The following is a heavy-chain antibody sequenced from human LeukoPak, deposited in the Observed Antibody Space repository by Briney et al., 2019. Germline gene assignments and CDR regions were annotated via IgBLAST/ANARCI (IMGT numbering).Heavy chain of an antibody. CDR2: ISDDGSNK. CDR3: AKDRGYSSSWYVFGY. CDR1: GFTFSSYG. Sequence: GGSLRLSCAASGFTFSSYGMHWVRQAPGKGLEWVAVISDDGSNKYYGDSVKGRFTISKDNSKNTLYLQMNSLRAEDTAVYYCAKDRGYSSSWYVFGYWGQGTLVTVPS. V-gene: IGHV3-30*18. J-gene: IGHJ4*02. D-gene: IGHD6-13*01.